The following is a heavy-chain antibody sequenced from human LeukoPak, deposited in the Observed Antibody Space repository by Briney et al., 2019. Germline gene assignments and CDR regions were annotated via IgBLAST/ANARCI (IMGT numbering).Heavy chain of an antibody. J-gene: IGHJ6*03. V-gene: IGHV4-39*07. CDR1: GGSISTSTGYY. CDR2: IYYSGNT. Sequence: SETLSLTCTVSGGSISTSTGYYWDWIRQPPWKGLEYIGSIYYSGNTYYNPSLKSRVTMSVDTSSNQFSLKLTSVTAADTAVYYCARDRGDYYMDVWGKGTTVTVSS. CDR3: ARDRGDYYMDV.